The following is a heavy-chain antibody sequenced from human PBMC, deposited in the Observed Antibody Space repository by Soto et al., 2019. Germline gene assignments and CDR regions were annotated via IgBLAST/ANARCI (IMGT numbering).Heavy chain of an antibody. Sequence: SETLSLTCTVSGGSISSYYWSWIRQPPGKGLEWIGYIYYSGSTNYNPSLKSRVTISVDTSKNQFSLKLSSVTAADTAVYYCAIGLSPEQLVGDPGAFDIWGQGTMVTVSS. V-gene: IGHV4-59*01. CDR3: AIGLSPEQLVGDPGAFDI. D-gene: IGHD6-13*01. CDR1: GGSISSYY. J-gene: IGHJ3*02. CDR2: IYYSGST.